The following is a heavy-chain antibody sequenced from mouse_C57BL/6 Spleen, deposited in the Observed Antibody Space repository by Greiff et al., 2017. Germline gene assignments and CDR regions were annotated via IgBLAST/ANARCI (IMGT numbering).Heavy chain of an antibody. CDR1: GYTFTDYY. V-gene: IGHV1-76*01. Sequence: QVQLQQSGAELVRPGASVKLSCKASGYTFTDYYINWVKQRPGQGLEWIGRIYPGSGNTYYNEKFKGKVTLTAEKTSSTAYMQLSSLTTEDSAVYFCARCDYDYDGDFDVWGTGTTVTVSS. J-gene: IGHJ1*03. CDR3: ARCDYDYDGDFDV. CDR2: IYPGSGNT. D-gene: IGHD2-4*01.